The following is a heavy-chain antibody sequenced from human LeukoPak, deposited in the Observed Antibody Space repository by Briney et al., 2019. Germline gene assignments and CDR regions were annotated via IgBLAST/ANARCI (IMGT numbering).Heavy chain of an antibody. CDR2: ISAYNGNT. CDR3: ARDGRYFDWLLYRSGFDY. CDR1: GYTFTSYG. V-gene: IGHV1-18*01. Sequence: GASVKVSCKASGYTFTSYGISRVRQAPGQGLEWMGWISAYNGNTNYAQKLQGRVTMATDTSTSTAYMELRSLRSDDTAVYYCARDGRYFDWLLYRSGFDYWGQGTLVTVSS. J-gene: IGHJ4*02. D-gene: IGHD3-9*01.